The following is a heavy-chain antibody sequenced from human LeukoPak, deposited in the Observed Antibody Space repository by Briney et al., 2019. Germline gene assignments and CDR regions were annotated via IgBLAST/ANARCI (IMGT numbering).Heavy chain of an antibody. CDR1: GFTFSSYG. V-gene: IGHV3-30*02. J-gene: IGHJ4*02. D-gene: IGHD2-21*02. Sequence: GGSLRLSCAASGFTFSSYGMHWVRQAPGKGLEWVAFIRYDGSIKYYADSVKGRFTISRDNSKNTLYLQMNSLRAEDTAVYYCARDGSRGNLVTAPDFWGQGTLVTVSS. CDR3: ARDGSRGNLVTAPDF. CDR2: IRYDGSIK.